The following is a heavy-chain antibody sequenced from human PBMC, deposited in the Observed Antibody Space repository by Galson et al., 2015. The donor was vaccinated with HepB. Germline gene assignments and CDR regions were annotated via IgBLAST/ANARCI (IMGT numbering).Heavy chain of an antibody. V-gene: IGHV3-23*01. J-gene: IGHJ4*02. Sequence: SLRLSCAVSGFTFSSYGMSWVRQTPGKGLEWVSTISASGGNTYYADSVKGRFTISRDNSKNTLYLQMNTLRAEDTAVYYCAKDQSQYGSLDYWGQGTLVTVPS. CDR2: ISASGGNT. CDR3: AKDQSQYGSLDY. CDR1: GFTFSSYG. D-gene: IGHD5-24*01.